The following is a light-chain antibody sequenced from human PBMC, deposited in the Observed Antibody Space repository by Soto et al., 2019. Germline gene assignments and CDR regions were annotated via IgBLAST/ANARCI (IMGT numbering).Light chain of an antibody. CDR2: GAS. V-gene: IGKV3-20*01. J-gene: IGKJ5*01. Sequence: EIVMTQSPATLSVSPGERATLSCRASQSVSSSYLAWYQQKPGQAPRLLIYGASRRATGIPDRFSGSGSGTDFTLTINKLEPEDFAVYYCQQYASSAITFGQGTRLEIK. CDR3: QQYASSAIT. CDR1: QSVSSSY.